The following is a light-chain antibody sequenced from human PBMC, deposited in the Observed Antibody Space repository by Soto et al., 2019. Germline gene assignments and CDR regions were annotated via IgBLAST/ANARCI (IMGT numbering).Light chain of an antibody. Sequence: QSVLTQPPSVSGAPGQRVTISCTGSRSNIGSGYDVHWYQQLPGRAPKLLIYGNDNRPSGVPDRISASKSGTSASLAITGLQAEDEADYYCQSHDSSLSAYVFGTGTKLTVL. V-gene: IGLV1-40*01. CDR1: RSNIGSGYD. CDR3: QSHDSSLSAYV. J-gene: IGLJ1*01. CDR2: GND.